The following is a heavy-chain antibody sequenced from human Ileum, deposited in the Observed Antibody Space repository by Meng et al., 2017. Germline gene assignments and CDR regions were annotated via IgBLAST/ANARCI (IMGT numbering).Heavy chain of an antibody. V-gene: IGHV4-59*08. CDR3: ARQTATYPSNWFDP. CDR2: VYDGEAP. D-gene: IGHD2-21*02. J-gene: IGHJ5*02. Sequence: QVLLQESGPGLVKPSETLFLTFSVSGDSLIAYNWHWIRQAPGKGLEWLGYVYDGEAPNYNPSLQSRLTISMDKSANQFSLRLNSVTAADTAVYYCARQTATYPSNWFDPWGQGILVTVSS. CDR1: GDSLIAYN.